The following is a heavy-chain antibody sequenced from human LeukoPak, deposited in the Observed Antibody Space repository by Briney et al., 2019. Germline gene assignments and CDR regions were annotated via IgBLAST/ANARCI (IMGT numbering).Heavy chain of an antibody. CDR2: ISGSGGST. Sequence: GGSLRLSCAASGFTFSSYAMSWVRQAPGKGLEWVSAISGSGGSTYYADSVKGRFTISRDNSKNTLYLQMNSLRAKDTAVYYCAKDLLLWFGAAFDYWGQGTLVTVSS. V-gene: IGHV3-23*01. CDR1: GFTFSSYA. CDR3: AKDLLLWFGAAFDY. J-gene: IGHJ4*02. D-gene: IGHD3-10*01.